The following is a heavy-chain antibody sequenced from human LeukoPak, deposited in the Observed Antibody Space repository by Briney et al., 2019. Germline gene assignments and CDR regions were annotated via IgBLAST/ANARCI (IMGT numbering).Heavy chain of an antibody. V-gene: IGHV4-61*02. J-gene: IGHJ5*02. D-gene: IGHD3-22*01. Sequence: SQTLSLTCTVSGGSISSGSYYWSWIRQPAGKGLEWIGRTYTSGSTNYNPSLKSRVTISVDTSKNQFSLKLSSVTAADTAVYYCARSTMIEENWFDPWGQGTLVTVSS. CDR2: TYTSGST. CDR3: ARSTMIEENWFDP. CDR1: GGSISSGSYY.